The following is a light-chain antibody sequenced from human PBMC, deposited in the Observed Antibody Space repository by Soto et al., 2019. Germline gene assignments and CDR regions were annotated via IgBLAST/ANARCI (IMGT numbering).Light chain of an antibody. CDR3: QQNYRTPVT. CDR1: QSISNY. Sequence: DIEMTQSPSPLSASVGDRVTITCRASQSISNYLNWYQQKPGKAPKLLIYSTSTLQSGVPSRFSGSGSGTQFTLAISTLQPEDFATYDCQQNYRTPVTFGQGTRLEIK. V-gene: IGKV1-39*01. J-gene: IGKJ5*01. CDR2: STS.